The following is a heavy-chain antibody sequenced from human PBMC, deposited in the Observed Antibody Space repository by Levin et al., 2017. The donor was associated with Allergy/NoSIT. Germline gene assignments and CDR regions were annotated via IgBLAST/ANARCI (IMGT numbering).Heavy chain of an antibody. Sequence: GESLKISCAASGFTFSNFAMSWVRQAPGKGLEWVSTIRGGGGEIHYADSVKGRFTISRDNSKNTLYLQMNSLRAEDMAVYYGAKDQEDYDRGKIDFWGQGILVTVSS. J-gene: IGHJ4*02. D-gene: IGHD3-16*01. V-gene: IGHV3-23*01. CDR3: AKDQEDYDRGKIDF. CDR1: GFTFSNFA. CDR2: IRGGGGEI.